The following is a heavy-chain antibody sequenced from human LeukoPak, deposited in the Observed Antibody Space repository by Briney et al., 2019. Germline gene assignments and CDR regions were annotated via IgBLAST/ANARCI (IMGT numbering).Heavy chain of an antibody. CDR2: IYYSGST. CDR3: ARRRQGGRDFDY. J-gene: IGHJ4*02. D-gene: IGHD1-26*01. V-gene: IGHV4-39*07. Sequence: PSETLSLTCTVSGGSISSSSYYWGWIRQPPGKGLEWIGSIYYSGSTNYNPSLKSRVAISVDTSKNQFSLKLSSVTAADTAVYYCARRRQGGRDFDYWGQGTLVTVSS. CDR1: GGSISSSSYY.